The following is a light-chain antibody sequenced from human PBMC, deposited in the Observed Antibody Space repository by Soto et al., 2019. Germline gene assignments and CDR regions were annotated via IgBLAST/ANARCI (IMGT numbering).Light chain of an antibody. CDR1: QTISSW. Sequence: DIQMTQSPSTLSGSVVDRVTITCRASQTISSWLEWYQQKPGKAPKLLIYKASTLKSGVPSRFRGSGSGTEFTLTISSLQPDDFATYYCQHYNSYSEAFGQGTKVDIK. V-gene: IGKV1-5*03. CDR3: QHYNSYSEA. CDR2: KAS. J-gene: IGKJ1*01.